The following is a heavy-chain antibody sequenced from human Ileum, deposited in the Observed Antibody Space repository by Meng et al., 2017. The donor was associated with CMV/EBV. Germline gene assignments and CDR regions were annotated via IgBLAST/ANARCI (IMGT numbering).Heavy chain of an antibody. D-gene: IGHD2-21*01. CDR1: GYPFTSYG. Sequence: SGYPFTSYGISWVRQAPGQGLEWMGWISAYNGNTNYAQKLQGRVTMTTDTSTSTAYMELRSLRSDDTAVYYCARVGYCGGDCYYQYDYWGQGTLVTVSS. V-gene: IGHV1-18*01. CDR2: ISAYNGNT. CDR3: ARVGYCGGDCYYQYDY. J-gene: IGHJ4*02.